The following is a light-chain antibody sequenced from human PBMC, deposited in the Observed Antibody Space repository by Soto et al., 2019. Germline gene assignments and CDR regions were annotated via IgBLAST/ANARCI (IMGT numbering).Light chain of an antibody. V-gene: IGKV3-15*01. J-gene: IGKJ1*01. CDR2: GAY. CDR1: QSVSID. Sequence: EIVMTQSPATLSVPPGERSTLSCTASQSVSIDLAWYQQTPGQAPRLLIYGAYTRATGIPVSFIGSASGTEFTLTISSLQSEDFTVYYCQQYNKLPLTFGQGTKVDIK. CDR3: QQYNKLPLT.